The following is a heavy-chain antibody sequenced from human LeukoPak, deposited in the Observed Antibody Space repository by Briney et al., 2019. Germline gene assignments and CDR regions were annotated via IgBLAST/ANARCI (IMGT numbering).Heavy chain of an antibody. Sequence: PPETLSPTCTVAGRSLSSIRYYCGWIRQPPGKGLEWFGSLYYRGSHNYNPSLKSRVTISVDTSKNQFSLRLSSVTAANTAVYYCARLTPDTAMFVDYWGQGTLVTVSS. V-gene: IGHV4-39*01. J-gene: IGHJ4*02. D-gene: IGHD5-18*01. CDR2: LYYRGSH. CDR3: ARLTPDTAMFVDY. CDR1: GRSLSSIRYY.